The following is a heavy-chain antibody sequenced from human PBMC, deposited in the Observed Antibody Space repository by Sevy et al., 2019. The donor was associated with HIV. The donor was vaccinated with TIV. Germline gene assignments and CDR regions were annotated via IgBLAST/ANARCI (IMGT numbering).Heavy chain of an antibody. CDR1: GYTFTSYG. D-gene: IGHD3-22*01. Sequence: ASVKVSCNASGYTFTSYGISCVRQAPGQGLEWMGWISAYNGNTNYAQKLQGRVTMTTDTSTSTAYMELRSLRSDDTAVYYCARAEYYYDSSGYPIWGQGTMVTVSS. V-gene: IGHV1-18*04. J-gene: IGHJ3*02. CDR2: ISAYNGNT. CDR3: ARAEYYYDSSGYPI.